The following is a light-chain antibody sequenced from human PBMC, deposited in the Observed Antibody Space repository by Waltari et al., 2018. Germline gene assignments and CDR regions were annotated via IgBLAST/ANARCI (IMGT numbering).Light chain of an antibody. CDR1: QSGSSN. CDR2: DAS. V-gene: IGKV3-11*01. Sequence: EIVLTQSPATLFLSPGERSTLSSRASQSGSSNLAWYQQKPGQAPRLLVYDASNRATGVPARFSGSGSGTDFTLIISSLEPEDFAVYYCQHRHNWPLAFGGGTKVEIK. CDR3: QHRHNWPLA. J-gene: IGKJ4*01.